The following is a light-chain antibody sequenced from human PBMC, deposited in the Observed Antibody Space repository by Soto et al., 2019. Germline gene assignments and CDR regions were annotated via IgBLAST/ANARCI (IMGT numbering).Light chain of an antibody. V-gene: IGKV2-28*01. Sequence: DIVMTQSPLSRPVTPGEPASISGRSSQSLLHSNGYNYLDWYLQKPGQSPQLLIYLGSNRASGVPDRFSGSGSGTDFTLKISRVEAEDVGVYYCMQALQTPFTFGPGTKVDIK. J-gene: IGKJ3*01. CDR3: MQALQTPFT. CDR1: QSLLHSNGYNY. CDR2: LGS.